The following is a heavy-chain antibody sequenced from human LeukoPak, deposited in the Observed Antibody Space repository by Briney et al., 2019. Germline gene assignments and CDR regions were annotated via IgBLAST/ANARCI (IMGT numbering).Heavy chain of an antibody. Sequence: GGSLRLSCAASGFTFSGSAMHWVCQASGKGLEWVGRIKSKANSYATTYAASVKDRFTISRDDSKNTAYLQMNSLKTEDTAMYYCTRRSTNGTNCFDPWGQGTLVTVSS. V-gene: IGHV3-73*01. CDR3: TRRSTNGTNCFDP. J-gene: IGHJ5*02. D-gene: IGHD1-1*01. CDR2: IKSKANSYAT. CDR1: GFTFSGSA.